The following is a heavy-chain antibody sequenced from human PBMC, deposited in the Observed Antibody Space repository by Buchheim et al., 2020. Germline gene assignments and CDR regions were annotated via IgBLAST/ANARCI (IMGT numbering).Heavy chain of an antibody. J-gene: IGHJ4*02. D-gene: IGHD2-15*01. CDR3: AKGGYCSGGSCYPGAHLFDY. Sequence: EVQLLESGGGLVKPGGSLRLSCAASGFTFSSYAMSWVRQAPGKGLEWVSAISGSGGSTYYADSVKGRFTISRDNSKNTLYLQMNSLRAEDAAVYYCAKGGYCSGGSCYPGAHLFDYWGQGTL. CDR2: ISGSGGST. V-gene: IGHV3-23*01. CDR1: GFTFSSYA.